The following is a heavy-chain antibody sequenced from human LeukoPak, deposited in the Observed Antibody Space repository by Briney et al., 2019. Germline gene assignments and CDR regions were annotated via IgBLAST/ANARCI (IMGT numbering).Heavy chain of an antibody. D-gene: IGHD4-23*01. V-gene: IGHV3-23*01. Sequence: GGSLRLSCAASGFTFSRSAMSWVRQAPGKGLEWVSDISASGGSTYYADSVKGRFTISRDNSKNTLYLQMNSLRAEDTAVYYRAKDRTTVVTKYNFDYWGQGTLVTVSS. CDR3: AKDRTTVVTKYNFDY. CDR1: GFTFSRSA. CDR2: ISASGGST. J-gene: IGHJ4*02.